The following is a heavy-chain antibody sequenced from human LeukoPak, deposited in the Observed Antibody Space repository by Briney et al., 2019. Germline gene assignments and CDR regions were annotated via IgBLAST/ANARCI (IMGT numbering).Heavy chain of an antibody. CDR3: ARHQSYGYPSPFAFDI. J-gene: IGHJ3*02. Sequence: PSETLSLTCTVSGGSISSSSYYWGWIRQPPGKGLEWIGSIYYSGSTYYNPSLKSRVTISVDTSKNQFSLKLSSVTAADTAVYYCARHQSYGYPSPFAFDIWGQGTMVTVSS. CDR2: IYYSGST. D-gene: IGHD5-24*01. CDR1: GGSISSSSYY. V-gene: IGHV4-39*01.